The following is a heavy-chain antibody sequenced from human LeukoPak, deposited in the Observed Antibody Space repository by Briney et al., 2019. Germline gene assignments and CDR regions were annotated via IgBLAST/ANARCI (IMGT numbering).Heavy chain of an antibody. D-gene: IGHD3-10*01. V-gene: IGHV1-2*04. Sequence: ASVKVSCKASGYTFTGYYMHWVRQAPGQGLEWMGWINPNSGGTNYAQKFQGWVTMTTDASTSTAYMELRSLRSDDTAVYYCVREVTMVRGVITFYHYNGMDVWGQGTAVTVSS. J-gene: IGHJ6*02. CDR2: INPNSGGT. CDR3: VREVTMVRGVITFYHYNGMDV. CDR1: GYTFTGYY.